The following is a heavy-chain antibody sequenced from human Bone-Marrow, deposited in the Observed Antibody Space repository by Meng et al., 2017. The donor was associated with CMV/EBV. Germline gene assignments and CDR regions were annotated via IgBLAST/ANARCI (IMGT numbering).Heavy chain of an antibody. CDR2: IYYSGST. J-gene: IGHJ4*02. CDR1: GGSISSYY. Sequence: GSLRLSCTVSGGSISSYYWSWIRQPPGKGLEWIGYIYYSGSTNYNPSLKSRVTISVDTSKNQFSLKLSSVTAADTAVYYCARRTLGYCSSTSCYTPTYFDYWGQGTLVTVSS. V-gene: IGHV4-59*01. D-gene: IGHD2-2*02. CDR3: ARRTLGYCSSTSCYTPTYFDY.